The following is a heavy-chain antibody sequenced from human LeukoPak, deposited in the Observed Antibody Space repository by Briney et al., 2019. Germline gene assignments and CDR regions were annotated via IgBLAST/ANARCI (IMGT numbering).Heavy chain of an antibody. CDR1: GGSISSYY. CDR3: AGSSSWYVEYYFDY. Sequence: SETLSLTCTVSGGSISSYYWSWIRQPPGKGLEWIGYIYYSGSTNYNPSLKSRVTMSVDTSKNQFSLKLSSVTAADTAVYYCAGSSSWYVEYYFDYWDQGTLVTVSS. V-gene: IGHV4-59*01. CDR2: IYYSGST. D-gene: IGHD6-13*01. J-gene: IGHJ4*02.